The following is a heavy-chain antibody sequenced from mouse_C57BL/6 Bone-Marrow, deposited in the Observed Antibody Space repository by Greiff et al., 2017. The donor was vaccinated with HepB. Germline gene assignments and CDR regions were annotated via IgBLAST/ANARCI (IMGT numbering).Heavy chain of an antibody. CDR3: ARRYKAWFAY. D-gene: IGHD1-3*01. J-gene: IGHJ3*01. V-gene: IGHV5-6*02. CDR1: GFTFSSYG. Sequence: EVKLVESGGDLVKPGGSLKLSCAASGFTFSSYGMSWVRQTPDKRLEWVATISSGGSYTYYPDSVKGRFTISRDNAKNTLYLQMSSLKSEDTAMYYCARRYKAWFAYWGQGTLVTVSA. CDR2: ISSGGSYT.